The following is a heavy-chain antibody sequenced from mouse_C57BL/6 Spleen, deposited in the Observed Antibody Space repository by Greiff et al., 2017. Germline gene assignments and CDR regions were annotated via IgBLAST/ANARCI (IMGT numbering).Heavy chain of an antibody. D-gene: IGHD2-1*01. Sequence: QVQLQQSGAELVRPGASVTLSCKASGYTFTDYEMPWVKQTPVHGLEWIGAIDPETGGTAYNQKFKGKAILTADKSSSTAYMELRSLTSEDSAGYYCTRGGGIYYGNPCAYWGQGTLVTVSA. CDR2: IDPETGGT. J-gene: IGHJ3*01. V-gene: IGHV1-15*01. CDR3: TRGGGIYYGNPCAY. CDR1: GYTFTDYE.